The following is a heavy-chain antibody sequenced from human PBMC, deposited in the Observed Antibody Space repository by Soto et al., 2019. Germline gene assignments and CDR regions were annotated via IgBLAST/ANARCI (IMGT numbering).Heavy chain of an antibody. V-gene: IGHV1-69*12. Sequence: QVQLMQSGAEVKKPGSSVKVSCKASGGTFSTSAISWVRQAPGEGLEWVGGIMPIFATPDYAQKFQGRVTISADESTATAYLELTSLTTDDTAVYYCARDKDRQHLVGNYYYILDVWGQGTAITVSS. J-gene: IGHJ6*02. CDR2: IMPIFATP. CDR1: GGTFSTSA. CDR3: ARDKDRQHLVGNYYYILDV. D-gene: IGHD3-10*01.